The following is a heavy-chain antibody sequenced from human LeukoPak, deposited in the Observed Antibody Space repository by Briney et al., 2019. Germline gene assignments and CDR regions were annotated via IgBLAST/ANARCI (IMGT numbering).Heavy chain of an antibody. CDR3: AREGGGSNRCLD. D-gene: IGHD3-16*02. CDR1: GGSISGYF. Sequence: SVTLSLTCTVSGGSISGYFWSWIRQPAGKGLEWIGRIYATGTTNYNPSLKSRVTMSLDTSKNQFSLNLTSVTAADTAVYYCAREGGGSNRCLDWGQGTLVTVSS. J-gene: IGHJ1*01. V-gene: IGHV4-4*07. CDR2: IYATGTT.